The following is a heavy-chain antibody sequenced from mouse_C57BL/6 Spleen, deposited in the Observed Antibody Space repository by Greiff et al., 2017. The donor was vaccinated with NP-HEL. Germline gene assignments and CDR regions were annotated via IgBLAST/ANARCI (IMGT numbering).Heavy chain of an antibody. V-gene: IGHV1-19*01. J-gene: IGHJ4*01. Sequence: EVQLQQSGPVLVKPGASVKMSCKASGYTFTDYYMNWVKQSHGKSLEWIGVINPYNGGTSYNQKFKGKATLTVDKSSSTAYMELNSLTSEDSAVYYCARIYYGNYGAMDYWGQGTSVTVSS. CDR3: ARIYYGNYGAMDY. CDR2: INPYNGGT. D-gene: IGHD2-1*01. CDR1: GYTFTDYY.